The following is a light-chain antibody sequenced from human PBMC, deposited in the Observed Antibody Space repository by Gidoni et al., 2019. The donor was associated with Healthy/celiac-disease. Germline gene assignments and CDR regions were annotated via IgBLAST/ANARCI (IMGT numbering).Light chain of an antibody. V-gene: IGKV3-20*01. CDR2: GAS. CDR3: QQYGSSLLT. CDR1: QSVSSSS. J-gene: IGKJ4*01. Sequence: EMVLTQSPGTLSLSPGERATLSCSASQSVSSSSLAWYQQKPGQAPRLLIYGASSRATGIPDRFSGSGSGTDFTLTISRLEPEDFAVYYCQQYGSSLLTFGGGTKVEIK.